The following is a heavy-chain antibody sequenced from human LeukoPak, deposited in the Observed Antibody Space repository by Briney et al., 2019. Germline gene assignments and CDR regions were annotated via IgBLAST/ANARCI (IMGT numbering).Heavy chain of an antibody. CDR2: ISWDGWAT. D-gene: IGHD3-22*01. V-gene: IGHV3-74*01. J-gene: IGHJ4*02. CDR3: GSLTVVAKDH. Sequence: PGGSLRLSCASSGFIFSTHRIHGLRQAPGKGLVYVAQISWDGWATAYADSVKGRFTISRDNDKTTLYLEMISLRAEDTAVYYCGSLTVVAKDHWGQGTLVTVSS. CDR1: GFIFSTHR.